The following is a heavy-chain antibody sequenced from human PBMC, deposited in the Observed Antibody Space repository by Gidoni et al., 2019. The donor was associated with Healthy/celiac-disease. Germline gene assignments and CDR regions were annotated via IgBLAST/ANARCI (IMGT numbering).Heavy chain of an antibody. V-gene: IGHV3-33*01. CDR2: IWYDGSNK. D-gene: IGHD3-10*01. CDR3: ARDAMVQGAYPIYYGMDV. Sequence: QVQLVESGGGVVQPGRSLRLSCAASGFTFSSYGMHWVRQAPGKGLEWVAVIWYDGSNKYYADSVKGRFTISRDNSKNTLYLQMNSLRAEDTAVYYCARDAMVQGAYPIYYGMDVWGQGTTVTVSS. CDR1: GFTFSSYG. J-gene: IGHJ6*02.